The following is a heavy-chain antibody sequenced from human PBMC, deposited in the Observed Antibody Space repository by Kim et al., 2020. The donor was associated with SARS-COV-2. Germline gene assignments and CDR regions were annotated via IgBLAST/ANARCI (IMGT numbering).Heavy chain of an antibody. D-gene: IGHD3-22*01. V-gene: IGHV4-59*01. Sequence: SETLSLTCTVSGGSISYYYWTWIRQPPGKGLEWIGYVFDSGSTNYNPSLKSRVTISLGTSKKQFSLQLTSVTAADTAVYYCARGKYYYDGSGNPRFWYFDLWGRGPLVTVSS. CDR1: GGSISYYY. CDR2: VFDSGST. CDR3: ARGKYYYDGSGNPRFWYFDL. J-gene: IGHJ2*01.